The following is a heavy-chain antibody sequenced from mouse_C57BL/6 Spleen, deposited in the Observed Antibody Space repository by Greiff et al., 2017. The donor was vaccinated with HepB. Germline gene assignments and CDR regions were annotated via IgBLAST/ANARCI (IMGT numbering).Heavy chain of an antibody. CDR2: IDPEDGET. V-gene: IGHV14-2*01. J-gene: IGHJ4*01. Sequence: EVNVVESGAELVKPGASVKLSCTASGFNIKDYYMHWVKQRTEQGLEWIGRIDPEDGETKYAPKFQGKATITADTSSNTAYLQLSSLTSEDTAVYYCARGSAMITVVEPMDYWGQGTSVTVSS. D-gene: IGHD2-4*01. CDR3: ARGSAMITVVEPMDY. CDR1: GFNIKDYY.